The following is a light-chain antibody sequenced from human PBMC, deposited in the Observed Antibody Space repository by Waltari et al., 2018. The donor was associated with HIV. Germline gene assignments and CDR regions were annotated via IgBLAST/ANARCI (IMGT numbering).Light chain of an antibody. CDR2: DVS. V-gene: IGLV2-14*03. CDR1: SSDVGGHNF. Sequence: QSALTQPASVSGSPGQSITISCTGTSSDVGGHNFVSWYQQHPGKAPKLMIYDVSKWPSGVSNRFSGSKSGNTASLTISGLQAEDEADYYCSSYTSSSTFVVFGGGTKLAVL. CDR3: SSYTSSSTFVV. J-gene: IGLJ2*01.